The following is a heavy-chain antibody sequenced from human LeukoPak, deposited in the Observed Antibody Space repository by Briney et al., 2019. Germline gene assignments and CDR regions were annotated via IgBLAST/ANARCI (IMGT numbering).Heavy chain of an antibody. V-gene: IGHV1-69*04. CDR1: GGTFSSYA. CDR2: IIPILGIA. Sequence: ASVKVSCKASGGTFSSYAISWVRQAPGQGLEWMGRIIPILGIANYAQRFQGRVTITADKSTSTAYMELSSLRSEDTAVYYCARWGGVGSSFVYWGQGTLVTVSS. J-gene: IGHJ4*02. CDR3: ARWGGVGSSFVY. D-gene: IGHD6-13*01.